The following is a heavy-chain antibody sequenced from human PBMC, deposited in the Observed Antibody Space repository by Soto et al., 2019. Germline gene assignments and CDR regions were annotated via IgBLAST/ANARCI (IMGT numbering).Heavy chain of an antibody. CDR2: IIPILGSP. Sequence: QVLLVQSGAEVKKPGSSVKVSCKVSGGSFRRYAISWVRQASGQGLEWMGGIIPILGSPNYAQKFQDRVTIIADESTSTTYMELSSLRSEDAAVYYCASRERVDAFDIWGQGTMVTVSS. D-gene: IGHD1-26*01. CDR1: GGSFRRYA. J-gene: IGHJ3*02. CDR3: ASRERVDAFDI. V-gene: IGHV1-69*01.